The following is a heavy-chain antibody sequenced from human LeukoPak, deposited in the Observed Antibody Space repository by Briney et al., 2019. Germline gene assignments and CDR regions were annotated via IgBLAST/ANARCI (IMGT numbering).Heavy chain of an antibody. CDR3: ARKSSGWSDYYYYYMDV. V-gene: IGHV1-18*01. J-gene: IGHJ6*03. D-gene: IGHD6-19*01. Sequence: ASVKVSCKASGYTFTSYGISWVRQAPGQGLEWMGWISAYNGNTNCAQKLQGRVTMTTDTSTSTAYMELRSLRSDDTAVYYCARKSSGWSDYYYYYMDVWGKGTTVTVSS. CDR2: ISAYNGNT. CDR1: GYTFTSYG.